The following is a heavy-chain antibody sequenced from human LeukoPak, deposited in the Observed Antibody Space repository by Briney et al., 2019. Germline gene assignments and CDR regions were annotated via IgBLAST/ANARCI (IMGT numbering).Heavy chain of an antibody. CDR3: AKTRDTVLSEY. CDR2: ISPYNGHT. Sequence: GASVKVSCKASGYIFINYGISWVRQAPGQGLEWMGWISPYNGHTNYAPNLQDRLTMTTDTSTSTAYMELRSLRSDDTAVYYCAKTRDTVLSEYWGQGTLVTVSS. CDR1: GYIFINYG. J-gene: IGHJ4*02. V-gene: IGHV1-18*01.